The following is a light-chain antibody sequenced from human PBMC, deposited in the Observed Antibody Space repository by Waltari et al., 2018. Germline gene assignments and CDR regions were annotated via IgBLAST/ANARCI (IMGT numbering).Light chain of an antibody. J-gene: IGKJ1*01. CDR3: QNHERLPAT. CDR2: GAS. CDR1: QSIGRY. V-gene: IGKV3-20*01. Sequence: EVVLTQSPGTLSLSPGETVTLSCRASQSIGRYLVWYQQKSGQAPRLLIYGASTRATGIPDRFSGSGSGTDFSLTISRLEAEDFAVYYCQNHERLPATFGQGTKVEIK.